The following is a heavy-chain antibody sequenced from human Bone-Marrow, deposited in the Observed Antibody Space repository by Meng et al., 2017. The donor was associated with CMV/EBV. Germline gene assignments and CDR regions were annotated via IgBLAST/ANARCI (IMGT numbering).Heavy chain of an antibody. CDR3: AIESLEWSLPNPLDY. J-gene: IGHJ4*02. CDR2: ISYDGSHK. CDR1: GFTFSSYA. V-gene: IGHV3-30*04. D-gene: IGHD3-3*01. Sequence: GGSLRLSCAASGFTFSSYAMHWVRQVPGTGLEWVTVISYDGSHKNYADSVKGRFTISRDNFKNTLYLQMNSLRAEDTAVYYGAIESLEWSLPNPLDYWGQGILVTVSS.